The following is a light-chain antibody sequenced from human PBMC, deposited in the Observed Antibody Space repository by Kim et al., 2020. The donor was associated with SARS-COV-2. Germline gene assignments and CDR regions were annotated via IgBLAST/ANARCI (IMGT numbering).Light chain of an antibody. CDR2: AAS. V-gene: IGKV3-20*01. J-gene: IGKJ4*01. CDR1: QSVSSSY. Sequence: EIVLTQSPGTLSLSPGERATLSCRASQSVSSSYLAWYQQKPGQAPRLLIYAASSRATGIPDRFSGSGSGTDFTLTISRLEPEDFAVYYCQHYGSSRLTFGGGTKVEIK. CDR3: QHYGSSRLT.